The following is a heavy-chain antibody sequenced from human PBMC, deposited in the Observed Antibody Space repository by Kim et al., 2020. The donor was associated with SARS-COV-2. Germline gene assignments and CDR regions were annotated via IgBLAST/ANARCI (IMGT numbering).Heavy chain of an antibody. CDR3: ARGGAAADVYYYLDF. J-gene: IGHJ2*01. CDR2: ISSGSSYI. Sequence: GGSLRLSCTTSGFTFASYSMTWVRQAPGKGLEWVSFISSGSSYIHYADFLQGRFTISRDNAKNTVYLQMNSLRVDDTAVYYCARGGAAADVYYYLDFWGRGSLVTVSS. D-gene: IGHD6-13*01. V-gene: IGHV3-21*01. CDR1: GFTFASYS.